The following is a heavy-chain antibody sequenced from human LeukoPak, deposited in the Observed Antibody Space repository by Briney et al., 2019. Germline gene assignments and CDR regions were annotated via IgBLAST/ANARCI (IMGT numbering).Heavy chain of an antibody. CDR1: GYTFISYG. D-gene: IGHD2-2*01. V-gene: IGHV1-18*01. J-gene: IGHJ5*02. CDR3: ARDIVVVPAAQRNWFDP. CDR2: ISAYNGNT. Sequence: ASVKVSFKASGYTFISYGISWVRPAPGQGLEWMGWISAYNGNTNYAQKLQGRDTMTTDTSTSTAYMELRSLRSDDTAVYYCARDIVVVPAAQRNWFDPWGQGTLVTVSS.